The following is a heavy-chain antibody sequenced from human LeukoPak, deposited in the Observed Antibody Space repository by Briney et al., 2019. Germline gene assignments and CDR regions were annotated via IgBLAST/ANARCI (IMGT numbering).Heavy chain of an antibody. Sequence: GGSLRLSCAASGFTFSSYSMNWVRQAPGKGLEWVSSISSSSSYIYYADSVKGRFTISRDNAKNSLYLQMNSLRAEDTAVYYCAGVRYGSGSYYKGGWYFDYWGQGTLVTVSS. D-gene: IGHD3-10*01. CDR3: AGVRYGSGSYYKGGWYFDY. J-gene: IGHJ4*02. CDR2: ISSSSSYI. CDR1: GFTFSSYS. V-gene: IGHV3-21*01.